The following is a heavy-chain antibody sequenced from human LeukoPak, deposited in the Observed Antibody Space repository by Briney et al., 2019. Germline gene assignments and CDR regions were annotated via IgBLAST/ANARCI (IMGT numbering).Heavy chain of an antibody. CDR1: GYTFTSYA. CDR2: INTNTGNP. CDR3: ARGVWWSGSNYFDY. Sequence: GASVKVSCKASGYTFTSYAMNWVRQAPGQGLEWMGWINTNTGNPTYAQGFTGRFVFSLDTSVSTAYLQISSLKAEDTAVYYCARGVWWSGSNYFDYWGQGTLVTVSS. J-gene: IGHJ4*02. D-gene: IGHD3-3*01. V-gene: IGHV7-4-1*02.